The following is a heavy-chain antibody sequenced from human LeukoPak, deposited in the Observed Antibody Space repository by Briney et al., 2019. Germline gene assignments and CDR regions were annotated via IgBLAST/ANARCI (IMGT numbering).Heavy chain of an antibody. CDR1: GGSISSSSYY. CDR2: IYYSGST. V-gene: IGHV4-39*07. CDR3: ERDRGSGGIFDY. J-gene: IGHJ4*02. D-gene: IGHD3-10*01. Sequence: SETLSLTCTVSGGSISSSSYYWGWIRQPPGKGLEWIGSIYYSGSTYYNPSLKSRVTISVDTSKNQFSLKLSSVTAADTAVYYCERDRGSGGIFDYWGQGTLVTVSS.